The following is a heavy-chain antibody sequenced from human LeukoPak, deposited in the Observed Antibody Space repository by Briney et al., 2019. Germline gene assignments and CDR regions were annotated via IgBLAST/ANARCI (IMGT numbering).Heavy chain of an antibody. CDR2: ISSNGGST. CDR3: VRVESGGYVGY. D-gene: IGHD3-16*01. Sequence: GGSLRLSCAASGFTFSSYGMHWVRQAPGKGLEYVSAISSNGGSTYYANSVKGRFTIPRDNSKNTVYLQMGSLRAEDMAAYYCVRVESGGYVGYWGQGTLVTVSS. CDR1: GFTFSSYG. V-gene: IGHV3-64*01. J-gene: IGHJ4*02.